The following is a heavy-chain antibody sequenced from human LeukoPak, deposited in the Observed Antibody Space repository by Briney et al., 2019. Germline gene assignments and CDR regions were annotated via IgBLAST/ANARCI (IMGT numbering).Heavy chain of an antibody. CDR3: ARDGSGYSPYYFDY. CDR2: ISSSSSYI. D-gene: IGHD5-18*01. Sequence: GGSLRLSCAASGFTFSSYSMNWVRHAPGKGLEWVSSISSSSSYIYYADSVKGRFTISRDNAKNSLYLQMNSLRAEDTAVYYCARDGSGYSPYYFDYWGQGTLVTVSS. J-gene: IGHJ4*02. CDR1: GFTFSSYS. V-gene: IGHV3-21*01.